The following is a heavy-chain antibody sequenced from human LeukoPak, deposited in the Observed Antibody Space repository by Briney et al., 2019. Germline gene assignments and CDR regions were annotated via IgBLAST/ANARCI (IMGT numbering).Heavy chain of an antibody. CDR2: ISGSGGST. CDR1: GFTFSSYA. Sequence: QPGGSLRLSCAASGFTFSSYAMSWVRQAPGKGLEWVSAISGSGGSTYYADSVKGRFTISRDNSKNTLYLQMNSLRAEDTAVYYCAKDPNLPGIDLYYYYGMDVWGQGTTVTVSS. J-gene: IGHJ6*02. CDR3: AKDPNLPGIDLYYYYGMDV. D-gene: IGHD6-13*01. V-gene: IGHV3-23*01.